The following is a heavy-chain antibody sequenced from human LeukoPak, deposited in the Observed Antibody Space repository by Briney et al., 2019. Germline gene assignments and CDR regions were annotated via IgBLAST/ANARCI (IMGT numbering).Heavy chain of an antibody. CDR3: ARESGYRGYPRRKNWFDP. CDR1: GYTFTSYD. J-gene: IGHJ5*02. D-gene: IGHD5-12*01. V-gene: IGHV1-8*01. Sequence: ASVKVSCKASGYTFTSYDINWVRQATGQGLEWMGWMNPNSGNTGYAQKFQGRVTMTRNTSISTAYMELSSLRSEDTAVYYCARESGYRGYPRRKNWFDPWGQGTLVTVSS. CDR2: MNPNSGNT.